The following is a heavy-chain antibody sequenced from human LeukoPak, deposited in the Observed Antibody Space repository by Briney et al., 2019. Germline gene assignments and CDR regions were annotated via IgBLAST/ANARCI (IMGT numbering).Heavy chain of an antibody. CDR2: ISSSSSYI. CDR1: GFTFSSYS. J-gene: IGHJ4*02. Sequence: GGSLRLSCAASGFTFSSYSMNWVRQAPGKGLEWVSSISSSSSYIYYADSVKDRFTISRDNAKNSLYLQMNSLRAEDTAVYYCATLPGIMSHGRFDYWGQGTLVTVSS. V-gene: IGHV3-21*01. D-gene: IGHD3-10*01. CDR3: ATLPGIMSHGRFDY.